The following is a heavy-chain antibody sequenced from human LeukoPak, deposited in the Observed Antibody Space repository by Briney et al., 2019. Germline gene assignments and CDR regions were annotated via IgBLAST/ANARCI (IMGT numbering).Heavy chain of an antibody. Sequence: GGSLRLSCAASGFTFSSNYMSWVRQAPGKGLEWVSVIYSGGSTYYADSVKGRFTISRDNSKNTLYLQMNSLRAEDTAVYYCARARDGYNYGYFDYWGQGTPVTVSS. CDR3: ARARDGYNYGYFDY. D-gene: IGHD5-24*01. V-gene: IGHV3-53*01. J-gene: IGHJ4*02. CDR2: IYSGGST. CDR1: GFTFSSNY.